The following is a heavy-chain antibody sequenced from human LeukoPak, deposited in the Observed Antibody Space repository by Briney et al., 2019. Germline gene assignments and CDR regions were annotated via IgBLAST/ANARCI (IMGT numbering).Heavy chain of an antibody. Sequence: VASVKVSCKASGYTFTNYAIHWVRQAPGQRLEWMGWINAGNGNTKYLQKFQGRVTITRDTSASTAYMKLSSLRSEDTAVYYCARDRGVTMVRGIIDSFDYWGQGTLVTVSS. J-gene: IGHJ4*02. V-gene: IGHV1-3*01. CDR3: ARDRGVTMVRGIIDSFDY. D-gene: IGHD3-10*01. CDR2: INAGNGNT. CDR1: GYTFTNYA.